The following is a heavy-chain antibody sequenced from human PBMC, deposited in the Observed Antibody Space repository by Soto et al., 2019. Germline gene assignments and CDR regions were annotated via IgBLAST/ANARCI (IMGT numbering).Heavy chain of an antibody. J-gene: IGHJ4*02. CDR1: GGSLSSYY. CDR2: IYYSGST. CDR3: ARDRWGYFAWFPYY. V-gene: IGHV4-59*01. D-gene: IGHD3-9*01. Sequence: SETLSLTCTVSGGSLSSYYWSWIRQPPGKGLEWIGYIYYSGSTNYNPSLKSRVTISVDTSKNQFSLKLSSVTAADTAVYYCARDRWGYFAWFPYYWGQGTLVTVSS.